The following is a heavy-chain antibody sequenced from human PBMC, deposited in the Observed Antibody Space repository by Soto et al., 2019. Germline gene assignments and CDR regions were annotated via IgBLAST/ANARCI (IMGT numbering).Heavy chain of an antibody. CDR3: ASAGGAAGDRSRETPYYCNSMDV. CDR1: GYTFTSYY. D-gene: IGHD4-17*01. V-gene: IGHV1-46*03. Sequence: QVQLVQSGAEVKKPGASVKVSCKASGYTFTSYYMHWVRQAPGQGLEWMGIINPSGGSTSYAQKCQGRVTMTRDTCTSPVYMELSHLRAEDTAVYYCASAGGAAGDRSRETPYYCNSMDVRGKGNTGNGSS. J-gene: IGHJ6*03. CDR2: INPSGGST.